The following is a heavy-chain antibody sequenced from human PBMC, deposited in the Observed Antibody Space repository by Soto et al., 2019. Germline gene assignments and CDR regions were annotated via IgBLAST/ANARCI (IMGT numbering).Heavy chain of an antibody. V-gene: IGHV1-69*05. J-gene: IGHJ4*02. Sequence: QVQLVQSGAEVKKPGSSVKVSCKASGGTFSSYAISWVRQAPGQGLEWMGGFFPIFGTANYAQKVQGRVTXTLXESTSPAYMELSSLRSEDTAVYYCARAAGATDFHYWGQGTLVTVSS. CDR3: ARAAGATDFHY. D-gene: IGHD1-26*01. CDR2: FFPIFGTA. CDR1: GGTFSSYA.